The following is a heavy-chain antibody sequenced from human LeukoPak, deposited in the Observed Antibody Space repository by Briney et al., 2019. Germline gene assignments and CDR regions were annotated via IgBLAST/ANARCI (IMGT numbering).Heavy chain of an antibody. Sequence: TASETLSLTCTVSGYSIGSGYYWGWIRQPPGKGLEWIGSIYYSGSTYYNPSLKSRVTISVDTSKNQFSLKLSSVTAADTAVYYCARAMESGEVAATVYYYYYMDVWGKGTTVTVSS. CDR3: ARAMESGEVAATVYYYYYMDV. J-gene: IGHJ6*03. CDR1: GYSIGSGYY. D-gene: IGHD2-15*01. V-gene: IGHV4-38-2*02. CDR2: IYYSGST.